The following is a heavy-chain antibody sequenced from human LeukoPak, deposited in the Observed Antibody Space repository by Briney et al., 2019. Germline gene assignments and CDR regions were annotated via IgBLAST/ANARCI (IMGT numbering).Heavy chain of an antibody. J-gene: IGHJ4*02. D-gene: IGHD1-26*01. Sequence: GGPVSLLCVASGFILSTFAMRWAPAAPGGALVCVSAISGTCGSTYYADSVKDRLDISRDKSKNTLYLQMNSLRAEDSAVNYGAKEFCVREWAFDYWGQGTLVTVSS. CDR3: AKEFCVREWAFDY. V-gene: IGHV3-23*01. CDR1: GFILSTFA. CDR2: ISGTCGST.